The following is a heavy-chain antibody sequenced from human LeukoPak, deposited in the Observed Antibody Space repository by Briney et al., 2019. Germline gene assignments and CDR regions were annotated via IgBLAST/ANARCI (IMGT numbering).Heavy chain of an antibody. CDR2: IYYSGST. V-gene: IGHV4-59*01. CDR1: GGSISSYY. J-gene: IGHJ6*02. Sequence: PSETLSLTCTVSGGSISSYYWSWIRQPPGKGLERIGYIYYSGSTNYNPSLKSRVTISVDTSKNQFSLKLSSVTAADTAVYYCARENYYYGMDVWGQGTTVTVSS. CDR3: ARENYYYGMDV.